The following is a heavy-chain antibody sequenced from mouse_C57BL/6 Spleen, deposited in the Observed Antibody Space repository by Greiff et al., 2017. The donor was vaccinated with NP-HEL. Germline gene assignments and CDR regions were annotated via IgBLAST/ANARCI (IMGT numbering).Heavy chain of an antibody. CDR2: IDPSDSYT. D-gene: IGHD1-1*01. CDR1: GYTFTSYW. J-gene: IGHJ4*01. CDR3: ARREYYYGSSPLAMDY. Sequence: VQLQQPGAELVMPGASVKLSCKASGYTFTSYWMHWVKQRPGQGLEWIGEIDPSDSYTNYNQKFKGKSTLTVDKSSSTAYMQLSSLTSEDSAVYYCARREYYYGSSPLAMDYWGQGTSVTVSS. V-gene: IGHV1-69*01.